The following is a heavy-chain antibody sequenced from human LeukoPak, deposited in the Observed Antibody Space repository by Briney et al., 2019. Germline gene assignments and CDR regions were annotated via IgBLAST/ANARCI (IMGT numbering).Heavy chain of an antibody. CDR1: GDSISGADCY. CDR3: ARGGGGSSTVTTYWFDP. V-gene: IGHV4-30-4*01. D-gene: IGHD4-17*01. Sequence: PSETLSLTCTVSGDSISGADCYWSWIRQPPGKGLEWIAYVYYSGGTYYNPSLKSRLTISVDTSKNQFSLELNSVTAADTAVYYCARGGGGSSTVTTYWFDPWGQGALVTVSS. CDR2: VYYSGGT. J-gene: IGHJ5*02.